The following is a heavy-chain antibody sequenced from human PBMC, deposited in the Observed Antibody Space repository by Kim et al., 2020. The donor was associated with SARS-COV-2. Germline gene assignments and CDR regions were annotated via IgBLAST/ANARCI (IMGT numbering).Heavy chain of an antibody. CDR1: GFTFDDYT. Sequence: GGSLRLSCATSGFTFDDYTMHWVRQAPGNGLEWVSLITWDGANKYYADSVKGRFSISRDNSKNSLYLQMNSLRTEDTALYYCARGRGGCSGGSCYIEDWG. V-gene: IGHV3-43*01. CDR3: ARGRGGCSGGSCYIED. J-gene: IGHJ4*03. CDR2: ITWDGANK. D-gene: IGHD2-15*01.